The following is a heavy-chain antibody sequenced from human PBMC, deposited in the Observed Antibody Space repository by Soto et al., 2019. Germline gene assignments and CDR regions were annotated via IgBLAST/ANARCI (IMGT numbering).Heavy chain of an antibody. V-gene: IGHV3-33*01. CDR2: IWYDGSNK. Sequence: GGSLRLSCAASGFTFSSFGMHWVRQAPGKGLEWVALIWYDGSNKYYADSVKGRFTISRDNSKNTLYLQMNSLRAEDTAVYYCARDRLMVTTYYYYDMDVWGQGTTVTV. CDR3: ARDRLMVTTYYYYDMDV. J-gene: IGHJ6*02. CDR1: GFTFSSFG. D-gene: IGHD5-18*01.